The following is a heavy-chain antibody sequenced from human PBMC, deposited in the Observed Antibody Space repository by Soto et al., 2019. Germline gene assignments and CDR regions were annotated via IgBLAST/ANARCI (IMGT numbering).Heavy chain of an antibody. J-gene: IGHJ6*02. CDR1: GFTFSNYA. V-gene: IGHV3-23*01. CDR2: ITNSGGGT. Sequence: GGSLRLSCAASGFTFSNYAMSWVRQAPGKGLEWVSAITNSGGGTYYADSVKGRFTISRDNSRNTLYLQMNSLTAEDTAVYFCAKSGWTGPWGYYYGTDVWGQGTTVTVSS. D-gene: IGHD3-9*01. CDR3: AKSGWTGPWGYYYGTDV.